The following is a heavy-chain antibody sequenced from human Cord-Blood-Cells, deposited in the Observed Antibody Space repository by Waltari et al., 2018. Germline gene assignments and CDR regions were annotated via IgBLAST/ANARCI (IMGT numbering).Heavy chain of an antibody. CDR3: ARHRGAYCGGDCYYFDY. CDR2: IYYSGST. CDR1: GGSISSSSYY. V-gene: IGHV4-39*01. D-gene: IGHD2-21*02. Sequence: QLQLQESGPGLVKPSETLSLTCTVSGGSISSSSYYWGWIRQPPGKGLEWMGSIYYSGSTYYNPSLKSRVTISVDTSKNQFSLKLSSVTAADTAVYYCARHRGAYCGGDCYYFDYWGQGTLVTVSS. J-gene: IGHJ4*02.